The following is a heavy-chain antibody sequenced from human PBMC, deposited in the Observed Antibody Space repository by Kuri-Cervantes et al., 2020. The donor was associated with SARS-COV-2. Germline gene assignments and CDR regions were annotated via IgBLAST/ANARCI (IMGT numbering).Heavy chain of an antibody. J-gene: IGHJ3*02. D-gene: IGHD3-16*02. CDR1: GGSISSSSYY. CDR2: IYYSGST. CDR3: ARYYAFDI. Sequence: SETLSLTCTVSGGSISSSSYYWGWIRQPPGKGLEWIGSIYYSGSTYYNPSLKSRVTISVDTSKNQFSLKLSSVTAADTAVYYCARYYAFDIWGQGTMVTVSS. V-gene: IGHV4-39*01.